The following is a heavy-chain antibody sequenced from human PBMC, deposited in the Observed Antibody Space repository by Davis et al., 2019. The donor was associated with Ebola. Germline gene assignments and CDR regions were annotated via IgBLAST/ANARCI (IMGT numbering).Heavy chain of an antibody. V-gene: IGHV3-23*01. J-gene: IGHJ4*02. CDR2: ITGSGGST. D-gene: IGHD3-10*01. CDR1: GFTFADYG. CDR3: AKDRVRFDY. Sequence: GESLKISCAASGFTFADYGMSWVRQAPGKGLEWVSSITGSGGSTYYADSVKGRFTISRDNSKNTLYLQMNSLRAEDTAVYYCAKDRVRFDYWGQGTLVTVSS.